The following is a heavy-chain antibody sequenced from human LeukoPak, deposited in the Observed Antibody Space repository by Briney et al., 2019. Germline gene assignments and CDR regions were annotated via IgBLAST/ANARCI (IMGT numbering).Heavy chain of an antibody. CDR2: ISSSSSTI. D-gene: IGHD3-22*01. CDR3: AREAYYDSSGLDY. V-gene: IGHV3-48*01. J-gene: IGHJ4*02. CDR1: GFTFSSYS. Sequence: PGGSLRLSCAASGFTFSSYSMNWVRQAPGKGLEWVSYISSSSSTIYYADSVRGRFTISRDNAKNSLYLQMNSLRAEDTAVYYCAREAYYDSSGLDYWGQGTLVTVSS.